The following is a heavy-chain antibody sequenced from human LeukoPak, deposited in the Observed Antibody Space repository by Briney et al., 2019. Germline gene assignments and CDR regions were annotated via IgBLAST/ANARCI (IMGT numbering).Heavy chain of an antibody. CDR2: IYYSGST. J-gene: IGHJ4*02. Sequence: SETLSLTCTVSGGSISSSSYYWGWIRQPPGKGLEWIGSIYYSGSTYYNPSLKSRVTISVDTSKNQFSLKLSSVTAADTAVYYCARGGIQLQLGYWGQGILVTVSS. CDR1: GGSISSSSYY. V-gene: IGHV4-39*01. CDR3: ARGGIQLQLGY. D-gene: IGHD5-18*01.